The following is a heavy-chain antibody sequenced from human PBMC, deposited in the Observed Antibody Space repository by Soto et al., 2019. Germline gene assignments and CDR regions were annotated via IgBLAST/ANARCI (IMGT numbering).Heavy chain of an antibody. J-gene: IGHJ5*02. Sequence: PSETLSLTCTVSGASITGSSYWSWIRLPAGQGLEWIGRFSLSGTTNYNPSLKSRVTMSADASKNQFSLKLTSVTAADTAVYYSARARSISGSGFYWFDPWG. D-gene: IGHD3-10*01. CDR1: GASITGSSY. CDR2: FSLSGTT. V-gene: IGHV4-4*07. CDR3: ARARSISGSGFYWFDP.